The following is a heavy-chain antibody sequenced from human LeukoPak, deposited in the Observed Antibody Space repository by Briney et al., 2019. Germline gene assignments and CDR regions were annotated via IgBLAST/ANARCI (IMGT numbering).Heavy chain of an antibody. D-gene: IGHD5-18*01. CDR3: ARRRDSYGYYFDY. V-gene: IGHV4-59*08. J-gene: IGHJ4*02. CDR2: IYYSGST. Sequence: SETLSLTCTVSGGSIGSYYWSWIRQPPGKGLEWIGYIYYSGSTNYNPSLKSRVTISVDTSKNQFSLKLSSVTAADTAVYYCARRRDSYGYYFDYWGQGTLVTVSS. CDR1: GGSIGSYY.